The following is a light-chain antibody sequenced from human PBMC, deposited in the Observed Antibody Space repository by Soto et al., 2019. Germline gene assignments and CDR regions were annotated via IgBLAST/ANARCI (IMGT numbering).Light chain of an antibody. V-gene: IGKV3-20*01. Sequence: EIVLTQSPGTLSLSPGERATLSCRASQSVSNSYLAWYQQKPGQAPRVLIYGASSRATGNPDRFSGSGSATDITITISGLEPVDFAVYYCQQYGRSPYTLGQGTKLAIK. CDR3: QQYGRSPYT. CDR2: GAS. J-gene: IGKJ2*01. CDR1: QSVSNSY.